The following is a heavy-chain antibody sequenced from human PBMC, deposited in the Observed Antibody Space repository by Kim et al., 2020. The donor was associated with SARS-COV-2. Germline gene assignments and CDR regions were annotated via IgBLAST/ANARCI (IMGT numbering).Heavy chain of an antibody. CDR3: AKDSQWLVEYYFDY. CDR2: ISWNSGSI. V-gene: IGHV3-9*01. CDR1: GFTFDDYA. D-gene: IGHD6-19*01. J-gene: IGHJ4*02. Sequence: GGSLRLSCAASGFTFDDYAMHWVRQAPGKGLEWVSGISWNSGSIGYADSVKGRFTISRDNAKNSLYLQMNSLRAEDTALYYCAKDSQWLVEYYFDYWGQGTLVTVSS.